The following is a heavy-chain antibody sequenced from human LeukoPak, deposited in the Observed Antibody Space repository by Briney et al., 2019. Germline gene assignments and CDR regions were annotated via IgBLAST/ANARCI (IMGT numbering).Heavy chain of an antibody. J-gene: IGHJ4*02. CDR3: ARVRCSSTSCSLFDN. D-gene: IGHD2-2*01. CDR2: INWNGGCK. CDR1: GFTFVDYD. V-gene: IGHV3-20*04. Sequence: WGSLRLSCAAAGFTFVDYDLSWVRQPPGKGLEWVFGINWNGGCKAYADSVKGPFTISRDNAKNSLYLQMSTLRAKDTSLYYCARVRCSSTSCSLFDNWGQGTLVTVSS.